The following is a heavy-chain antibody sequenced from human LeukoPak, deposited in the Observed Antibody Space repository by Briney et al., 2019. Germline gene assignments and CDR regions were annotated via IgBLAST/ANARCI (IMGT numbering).Heavy chain of an antibody. Sequence: ASVKVSCKASRYTFTGYYMHWVRQAPGQGFEWMGWINPNSGGTNYAQKFQGRVTMTRDTSISTAYMELSRLRSDDTAVYYCAREVSARTPTDIWGQGTMVTVSS. D-gene: IGHD2-8*01. J-gene: IGHJ3*02. CDR3: AREVSARTPTDI. V-gene: IGHV1-2*02. CDR2: INPNSGGT. CDR1: RYTFTGYY.